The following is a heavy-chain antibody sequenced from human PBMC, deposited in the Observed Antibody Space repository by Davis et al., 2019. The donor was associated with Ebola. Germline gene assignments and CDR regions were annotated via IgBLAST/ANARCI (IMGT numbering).Heavy chain of an antibody. D-gene: IGHD3-10*01. V-gene: IGHV3-30*03. CDR1: GFTFSDYG. J-gene: IGHJ4*01. CDR2: ISYDTNNK. Sequence: PGGSLRLSCAASGFTFSDYGMHWVRQSPGKGLEWVAVISYDTNNKVYADPVKGRFTISRDNSKNTLFLQVNSLRIEDTAVYYCARDPGFLRLVGDYYFDYWGHGTLVTVSS. CDR3: ARDPGFLRLVGDYYFDY.